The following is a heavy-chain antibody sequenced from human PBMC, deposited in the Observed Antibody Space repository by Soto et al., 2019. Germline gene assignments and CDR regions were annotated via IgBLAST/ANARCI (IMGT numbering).Heavy chain of an antibody. D-gene: IGHD4-17*01. V-gene: IGHV3-30*18. CDR2: ISRDGNEI. J-gene: IGHJ4*02. Sequence: QIQLVESGGGVVQPGRSLRLSCEASGFTFSTYGMHWVHQAPGKGLEWVAVISRDGNEIHYADSGKGRFIISRDNFKDTLSRQMNSLRPEDTGVYYCAKEGAFTGWTYGACWGQGTLVPVSS. CDR1: GFTFSTYG. CDR3: AKEGAFTGWTYGAC.